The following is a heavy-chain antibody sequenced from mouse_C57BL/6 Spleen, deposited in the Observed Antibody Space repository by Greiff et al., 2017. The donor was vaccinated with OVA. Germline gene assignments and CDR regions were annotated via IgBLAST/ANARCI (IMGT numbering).Heavy chain of an antibody. CDR2: IYPGDGDT. Sequence: VQLQQSGPELVKPGASVKISCKASGYAFSSSWMNWVKQRPGKGLEWIGRIYPGDGDTNYNGKFKGKATLTADKSSSTAYMQLSSLKSEDSAVDFCAQGYGSSYENYAMDYWGQGTSVTVSS. J-gene: IGHJ4*01. CDR1: GYAFSSSW. V-gene: IGHV1-82*01. D-gene: IGHD1-1*01. CDR3: AQGYGSSYENYAMDY.